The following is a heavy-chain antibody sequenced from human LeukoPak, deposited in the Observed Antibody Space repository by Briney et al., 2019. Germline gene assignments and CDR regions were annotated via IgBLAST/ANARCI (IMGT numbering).Heavy chain of an antibody. CDR1: GFTFSSYW. CDR3: ARDLNRQTRLGGFDP. CDR2: INSDGSST. Sequence: PGGSLRLSYAASGFTFSSYWMHWVRQAPGKGLVWVSRINSDGSSTSYADSVKGRFTISRDNAKNTLYLQMNSLRAEDTAVYYCARDLNRQTRLGGFDPWGQGTLVTVSS. J-gene: IGHJ5*02. V-gene: IGHV3-74*01. D-gene: IGHD1-14*01.